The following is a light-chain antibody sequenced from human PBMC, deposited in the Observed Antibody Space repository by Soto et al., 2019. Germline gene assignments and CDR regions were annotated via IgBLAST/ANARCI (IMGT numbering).Light chain of an antibody. CDR1: QSVSRR. V-gene: IGKV1-5*01. Sequence: DIQMTQSPSTLSASVGDRITITCRASQSVSRRLAWFQQKPGKAPKLLIYDASSLESGVPSRFSGSGSGTEFTLTISSLQSEDCAIYYCQQYHTWPITFGGGTKVDIK. J-gene: IGKJ4*01. CDR3: QQYHTWPIT. CDR2: DAS.